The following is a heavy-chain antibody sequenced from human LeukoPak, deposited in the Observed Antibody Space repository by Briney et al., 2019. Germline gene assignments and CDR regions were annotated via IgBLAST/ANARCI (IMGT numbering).Heavy chain of an antibody. J-gene: IGHJ5*02. CDR3: ARVAAAGTGPWFDP. CDR1: GGTFSRYA. CDR2: IIPILGIA. V-gene: IGHV1-69*04. D-gene: IGHD6-13*01. Sequence: ASLRVSCKASGGTFSRYAISWVRQAPGQGLEWMGRIIPILGIANYAQKFQGRVTITADKSTSTAYMELSSLRSEDTAVYYCARVAAAGTGPWFDPWGQGTLVTVSS.